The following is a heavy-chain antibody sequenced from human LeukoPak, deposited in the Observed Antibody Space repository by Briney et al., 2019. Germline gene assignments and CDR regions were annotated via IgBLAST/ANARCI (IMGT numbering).Heavy chain of an antibody. CDR1: GLTFSSYS. J-gene: IGHJ5*02. CDR2: TSSSSSYI. D-gene: IGHD6-13*01. CDR3: ARWAAAGWFDP. V-gene: IGHV3-21*01. Sequence: GGSLRLSCAASGLTFSSYSMNWVRQAPGKGLEWVSSTSSSSSYIYYADSVKGRFTISRDNAKNSLYLQMNSLRAEDTAVYYCARWAAAGWFDPWGQGTLVTVSS.